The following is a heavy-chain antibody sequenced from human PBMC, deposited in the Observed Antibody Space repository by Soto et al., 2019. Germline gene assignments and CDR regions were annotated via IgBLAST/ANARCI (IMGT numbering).Heavy chain of an antibody. CDR1: GFTFSSYG. D-gene: IGHD3-9*01. Sequence: GGSLRLSCAASGFTFSSYGMHWVRQAPGKGLEWVAVISYDGSNKYYADSVKGRFTISRDNSKNTLYLQMNSLRAEDTAVYYCASSRDFDWLLLGQGFPDYWGQGTLVTVSS. CDR2: ISYDGSNK. V-gene: IGHV3-30*03. J-gene: IGHJ4*02. CDR3: ASSRDFDWLLLGQGFPDY.